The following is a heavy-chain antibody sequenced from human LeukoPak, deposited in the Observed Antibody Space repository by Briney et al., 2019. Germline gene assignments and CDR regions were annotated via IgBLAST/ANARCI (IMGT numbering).Heavy chain of an antibody. D-gene: IGHD3-22*01. CDR1: GGSIGSSDYY. J-gene: IGHJ5*02. CDR2: VYYDGTT. Sequence: SETLSLTCTVSGGSIGSSDYYWAWIRQPPGKGLEGLGCVYYDGTTYYNPSVKSRATISRDTSKNHFSLKLRSVTAADTAVFYCARWDRSDYSRSWFDPWGQGILVTVSS. CDR3: ARWDRSDYSRSWFDP. V-gene: IGHV4-39*07.